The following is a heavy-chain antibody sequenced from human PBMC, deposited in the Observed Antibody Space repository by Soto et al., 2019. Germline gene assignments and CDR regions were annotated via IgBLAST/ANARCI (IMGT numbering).Heavy chain of an antibody. CDR1: AFTFSHNW. Sequence: PGGSLRLSCVASAFTFSHNWFHWVRQGPGKGLVWVSGINGDGSLTFYADSVKGRFTVSRDNAKNTLYLQMNSLRVEDTAVYYCAHLFDFDYWGLGALVTVSS. CDR2: INGDGSLT. J-gene: IGHJ4*02. V-gene: IGHV3-74*01. D-gene: IGHD3-16*01. CDR3: AHLFDFDY.